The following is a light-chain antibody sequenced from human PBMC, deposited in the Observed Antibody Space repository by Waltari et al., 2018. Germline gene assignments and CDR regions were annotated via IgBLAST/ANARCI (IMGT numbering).Light chain of an antibody. V-gene: IGLV3-21*04. CDR3: QVWDSSSDHPVI. Sequence: SYVLTQTPSVAVAPGKTARITCGGNNIGSKSVHWYQQKPGQAPVVVIYDDSDRPSGIPERFSGANSGNTATLTISRVEAGDEADYYCQVWDSSSDHPVIFGGGTKLIVL. CDR1: NIGSKS. J-gene: IGLJ2*01. CDR2: DDS.